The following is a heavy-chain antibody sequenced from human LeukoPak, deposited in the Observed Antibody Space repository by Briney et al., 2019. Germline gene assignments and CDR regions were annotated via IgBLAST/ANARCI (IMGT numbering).Heavy chain of an antibody. CDR1: GFTFSSYE. D-gene: IGHD3-3*01. V-gene: IGHV3-48*03. Sequence: PGGSLRLSCAASGFTFSSYEMNWVRQAPGKGLEWVSYISSSGSTIYYADSVKGRFTISRDNAKNSLYLQMNSLRVEDTAVYYCARDTDDFQGLDIWGQGTVVTVSS. J-gene: IGHJ3*02. CDR3: ARDTDDFQGLDI. CDR2: ISSSGSTI.